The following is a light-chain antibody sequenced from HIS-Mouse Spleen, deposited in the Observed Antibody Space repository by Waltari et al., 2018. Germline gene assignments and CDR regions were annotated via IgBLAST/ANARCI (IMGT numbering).Light chain of an antibody. CDR2: EDS. J-gene: IGLJ2*01. CDR1: ALPKKS. CDR3: YSTDSSGNHRV. Sequence: SYELTQPPSVSVSPGQTARITCSGDALPKKSAYWYQQKSGQAPVLVIYEDSKRPSGSPEGFSGSSSGKMATLTISGAQVEDEADYYCYSTDSSGNHRVFGGGTKLTVL. V-gene: IGLV3-10*01.